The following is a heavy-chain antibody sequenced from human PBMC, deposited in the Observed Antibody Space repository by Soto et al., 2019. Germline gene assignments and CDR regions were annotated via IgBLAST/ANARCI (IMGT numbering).Heavy chain of an antibody. Sequence: LRLSCAASGFTFDDYAMHWVRQAPGKGLEWVSGISWNSGSIGYADSVKGRFTISRDNAKNSLYLQMNSLRAEDTALYYCAKDLGSLYYYGMDVWGQGTTVTVSS. CDR3: AKDLGSLYYYGMDV. D-gene: IGHD6-13*01. CDR1: GFTFDDYA. J-gene: IGHJ6*02. CDR2: ISWNSGSI. V-gene: IGHV3-9*01.